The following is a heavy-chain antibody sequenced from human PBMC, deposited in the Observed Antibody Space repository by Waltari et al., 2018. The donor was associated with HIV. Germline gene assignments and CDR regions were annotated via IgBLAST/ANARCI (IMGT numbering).Heavy chain of an antibody. Sequence: QVQLQESGPGLVKPSQTLSLTCTVSGGSISSGSYYWSWIRQPAGKGLELIGRIYTSGSTNYNPSLESRVTISVDTSRNQFSLKLRSVTAADTAVYYCARAYYDFWSGTGSSGNWFDPWGQETLVTVSS. D-gene: IGHD3-3*01. J-gene: IGHJ5*02. CDR3: ARAYYDFWSGTGSSGNWFDP. CDR1: GGSISSGSYY. CDR2: IYTSGST. V-gene: IGHV4-61*02.